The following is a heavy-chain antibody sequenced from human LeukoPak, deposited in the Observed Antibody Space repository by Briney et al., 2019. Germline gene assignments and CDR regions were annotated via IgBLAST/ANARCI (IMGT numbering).Heavy chain of an antibody. D-gene: IGHD6-19*01. V-gene: IGHV4-59*01. Sequence: SETLSLTCTVSGGSISSYYWSWIRQPPGKGLEWIGYIYYSGSTNYNPSLKSRVTISVDTSKNQFSLKLSSVTAADTAVYYCASGYSSGWYAIFDYWGQGTLVTVSS. CDR1: GGSISSYY. CDR3: ASGYSSGWYAIFDY. J-gene: IGHJ4*02. CDR2: IYYSGST.